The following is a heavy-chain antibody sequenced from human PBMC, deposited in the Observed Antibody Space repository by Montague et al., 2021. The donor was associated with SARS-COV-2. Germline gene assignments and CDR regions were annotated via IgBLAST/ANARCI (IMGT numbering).Heavy chain of an antibody. V-gene: IGHV4-61*02. J-gene: IGHJ4*02. CDR1: GGSISSGSYY. Sequence: TLSLTCTVSGGSISSGSYYWSWIRQPSGKGLEWIGRIYTGGTTDYXVSLKSRVTISVDTSKNQFSLKLTSVTAADTAVYYCARAHSGSWAHLDNWGQGSLVTVSS. CDR2: IYTGGTT. CDR3: ARAHSGSWAHLDN. D-gene: IGHD5-12*01.